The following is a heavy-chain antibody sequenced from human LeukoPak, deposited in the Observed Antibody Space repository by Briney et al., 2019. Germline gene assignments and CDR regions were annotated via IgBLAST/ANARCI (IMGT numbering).Heavy chain of an antibody. CDR3: ARNGPGGNSPFDP. V-gene: IGHV4-31*03. Sequence: SETLSLTCTVSGGSISSGGYYWSWIRQHPGKGLEWIGYIYYSGSTYYNPSLKSRVTISVDTSKNQFSLKLSSVTAADTAVYYCARNGPGGNSPFDPWGQGTLVTVSS. D-gene: IGHD4-23*01. CDR1: GGSISSGGYY. CDR2: IYYSGST. J-gene: IGHJ5*02.